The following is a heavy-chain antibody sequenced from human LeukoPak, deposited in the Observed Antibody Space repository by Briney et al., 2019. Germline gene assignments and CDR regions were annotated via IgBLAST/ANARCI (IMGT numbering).Heavy chain of an antibody. CDR2: ISSNGGST. Sequence: PGGSLRLSCAASGFTFSSYGMHWVRQAPGKGLEYVSAISSNGGSTYYADSVKGRFTISRDNSKNTLFLQMDSLRVEDTAVYYCARGSPPGGVGNSFDYWGQGTLVTVSS. J-gene: IGHJ4*02. D-gene: IGHD7-27*01. CDR1: GFTFSSYG. V-gene: IGHV3-64*02. CDR3: ARGSPPGGVGNSFDY.